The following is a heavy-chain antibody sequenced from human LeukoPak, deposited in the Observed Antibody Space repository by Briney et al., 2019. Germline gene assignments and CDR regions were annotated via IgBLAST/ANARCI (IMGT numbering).Heavy chain of an antibody. CDR1: GGSISSGSYY. D-gene: IGHD4-11*01. J-gene: IGHJ4*02. CDR3: ARGLQAYFDY. V-gene: IGHV4-61*02. CDR2: IYTSGST. Sequence: SETLSLTCTVSGGSISSGSYYWSWIRQPAGKGLEWIGRIYTSGSTNYNPSLKSRVTISVDTSKNQFSLKLSSVTAADTAVYYCARGLQAYFDYWGQGTLVTVSS.